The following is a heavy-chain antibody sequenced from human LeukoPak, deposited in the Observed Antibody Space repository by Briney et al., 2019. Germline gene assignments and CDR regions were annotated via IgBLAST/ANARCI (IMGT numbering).Heavy chain of an antibody. Sequence: ASVKVSCKASGYTFTGYYMHWVRQAPGQGLEWMGWINPNSGGTNYAQKFQGRVTMTRDTSISTAYVELSRLRSDDTAVYYCARSYGEADAFDIWGQGTMVTVSS. D-gene: IGHD3-10*01. V-gene: IGHV1-2*02. CDR3: ARSYGEADAFDI. J-gene: IGHJ3*02. CDR2: INPNSGGT. CDR1: GYTFTGYY.